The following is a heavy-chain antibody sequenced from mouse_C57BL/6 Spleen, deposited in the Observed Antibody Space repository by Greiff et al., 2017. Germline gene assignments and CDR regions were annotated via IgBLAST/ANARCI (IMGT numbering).Heavy chain of an antibody. J-gene: IGHJ3*01. CDR3: ARGWLLPTGFAY. V-gene: IGHV3-6*01. D-gene: IGHD2-3*01. Sequence: DVQLQESGPGLVKPSQSLSLTCSVTGYSITSGYYWNWIRQFPGNKLEWMGYISYDGSNNYNPSLKNRISITRDTSKNQFFLKLNSVTTEDTATYYCARGWLLPTGFAYWGQGTLVTVSA. CDR1: GYSITSGYY. CDR2: ISYDGSN.